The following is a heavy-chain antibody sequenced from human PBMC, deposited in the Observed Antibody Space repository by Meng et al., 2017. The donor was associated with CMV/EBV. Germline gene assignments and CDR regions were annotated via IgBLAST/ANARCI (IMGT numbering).Heavy chain of an antibody. CDR3: ARVLRGYSYGSPYYY. Sequence: SGDTFTGYYMHWVRQAPGQGLEWMGWINPNSGGTNYAQKFQGRVTMTRDTSISTAYMELSRLRSDDTAVYYCARVLRGYSYGSPYYYWGQGTLVTVSS. CDR2: INPNSGGT. D-gene: IGHD5-18*01. CDR1: GDTFTGYY. V-gene: IGHV1-2*02. J-gene: IGHJ4*02.